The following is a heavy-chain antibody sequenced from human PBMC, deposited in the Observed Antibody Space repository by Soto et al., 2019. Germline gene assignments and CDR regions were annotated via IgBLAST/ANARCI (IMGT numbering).Heavy chain of an antibody. D-gene: IGHD3-10*01. J-gene: IGHJ4*02. Sequence: QVQLVQSGAEVKKPGSSVKVSCTASGGTFNSYTINWVRQAPGQGLEWVGRVNPIVGMSNSAQKFQGRVTITADKSTSKAYMGLSSLKSDDTAVYYCATSYGSGSTHSDYWGQGTLVTVSS. CDR3: ATSYGSGSTHSDY. CDR2: VNPIVGMS. V-gene: IGHV1-69*02. CDR1: GGTFNSYT.